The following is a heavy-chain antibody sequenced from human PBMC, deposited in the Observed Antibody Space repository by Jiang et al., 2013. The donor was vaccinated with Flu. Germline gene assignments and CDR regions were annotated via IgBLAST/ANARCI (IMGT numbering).Heavy chain of an antibody. CDR1: NYTFSVYG. V-gene: IGHV1-18*01. CDR2: ISGYNGRT. J-gene: IGHJ5*02. D-gene: IGHD3-16*01. CDR3: ARDRLAGDRWFDP. Sequence: PGASVKVSCKTSNYTFSVYGISWVRQAPGQGLEWMGWISGYNGRTSYAQKFQGRVTMTTDTSTNTAYMELKNLRSDDTAVYFCARDRLAGDRWFDPWGQGTPVTVSS.